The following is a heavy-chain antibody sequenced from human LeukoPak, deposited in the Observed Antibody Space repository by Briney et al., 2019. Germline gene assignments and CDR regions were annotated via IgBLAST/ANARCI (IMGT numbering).Heavy chain of an antibody. Sequence: GGSLRLSCAASGFTFSSYWMSWVRQAPGKGLEWVANIKEDGSEKYYVDSVKGRFTISRDNAKNSLYLQMDSLRAEDTAVYYCARVAFSGWLLNWFDPWGQGTLVTVST. CDR3: ARVAFSGWLLNWFDP. CDR2: IKEDGSEK. V-gene: IGHV3-7*01. CDR1: GFTFSSYW. D-gene: IGHD6-19*01. J-gene: IGHJ5*02.